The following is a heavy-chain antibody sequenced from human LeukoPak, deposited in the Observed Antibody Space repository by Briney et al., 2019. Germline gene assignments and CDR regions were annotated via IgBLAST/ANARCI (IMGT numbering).Heavy chain of an antibody. CDR2: ISADNGNT. J-gene: IGHJ4*02. Sequence: ASVNVSCKASGYTFTSYGISWVRQAPAQGLEWMGWISADNGNTHYAQKPQGRDNMTTDTYTSTAYMELGSLRSDDTAVYYCARAEFHFGESVYYFDYWGQGALVTVSS. D-gene: IGHD3-10*01. V-gene: IGHV1-18*01. CDR1: GYTFTSYG. CDR3: ARAEFHFGESVYYFDY.